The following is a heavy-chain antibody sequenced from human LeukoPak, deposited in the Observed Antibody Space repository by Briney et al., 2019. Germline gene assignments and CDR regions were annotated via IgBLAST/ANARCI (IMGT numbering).Heavy chain of an antibody. J-gene: IGHJ3*01. V-gene: IGHV3-23*01. CDR2: ISESGGST. CDR1: GSTFSNYV. D-gene: IGHD3-10*01. CDR3: ARDTHYYGSGSPAFDL. Sequence: GGSLRLSCTDSGSTFSNYVMSWVRQAPGKGLEWVSAISESGGSTYYADSVKGRFTISRDNAKNSLYLQLNSLRAEDTALYYCARDTHYYGSGSPAFDLWGRGTMVTVSS.